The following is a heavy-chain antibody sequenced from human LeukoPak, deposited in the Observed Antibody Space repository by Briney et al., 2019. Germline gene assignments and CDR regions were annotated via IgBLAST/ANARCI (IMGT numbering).Heavy chain of an antibody. Sequence: SETLSLTCTVSGGSISSGGYYWSWIRQHPGKGLEWIGYIYYSGSTYYNPSLKSRVTISVDTSKNQFSLKLSSVTAADTAVYYCACAVDGSSSPGYGMDAWGQGTTVTVSS. CDR3: ACAVDGSSSPGYGMDA. CDR2: IYYSGST. CDR1: GGSISSGGYY. D-gene: IGHD6-6*01. V-gene: IGHV4-31*03. J-gene: IGHJ6*02.